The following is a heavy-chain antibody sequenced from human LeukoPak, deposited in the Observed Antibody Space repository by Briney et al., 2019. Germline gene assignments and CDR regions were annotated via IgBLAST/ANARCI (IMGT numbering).Heavy chain of an antibody. J-gene: IGHJ1*01. D-gene: IGHD6-19*01. CDR1: GYTFTSYG. CDR2: ISAYNGNT. CDR3: ARYEVSGAVAGSIQH. V-gene: IGHV1-18*01. Sequence: GASVKVSCKASGYTFTSYGISWVRQAPGQGLEWMGWISAYNGNTNYAQKLQGRVTMTTDTSTSTAYMELRSLRSDDTAVYYCARYEVSGAVAGSIQHWGQGTLVTVSS.